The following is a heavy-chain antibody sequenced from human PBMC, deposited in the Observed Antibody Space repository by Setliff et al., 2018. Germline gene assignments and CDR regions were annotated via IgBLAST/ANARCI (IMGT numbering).Heavy chain of an antibody. Sequence: SETLSLTCAVYSGSFSGYYWSWIRQPPGKGLEWIGYIYYSGSTNYNPSLKSRVTISLDTSKNQFSLKLTSVTAADTAVYYCARMSGFLYMDVWGKGTTVTVSS. V-gene: IGHV4-59*08. CDR2: IYYSGST. J-gene: IGHJ6*03. CDR3: ARMSGFLYMDV. D-gene: IGHD3-3*01. CDR1: SGSFSGYY.